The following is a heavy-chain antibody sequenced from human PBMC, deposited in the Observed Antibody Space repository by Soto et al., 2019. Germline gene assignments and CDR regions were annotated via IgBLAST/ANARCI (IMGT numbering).Heavy chain of an antibody. CDR3: ARGEQQLVPIYYFNY. CDR1: GFTFSSYE. D-gene: IGHD6-13*01. J-gene: IGHJ4*02. V-gene: IGHV3-48*03. CDR2: ISSSGITI. Sequence: GGSLRLSCAASGFTFSSYEMNWVRQAPGKGLEWVSYISSSGITIYYADSVKGRFTISRDNAKNSLYPQMNSLRAKDTAVYYCARGEQQLVPIYYFNYWGQGTLVTVSS.